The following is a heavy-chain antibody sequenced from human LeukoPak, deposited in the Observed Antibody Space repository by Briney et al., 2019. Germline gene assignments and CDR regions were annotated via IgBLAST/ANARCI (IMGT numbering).Heavy chain of an antibody. J-gene: IGHJ6*03. V-gene: IGHV3-64*01. Sequence: PGGSLRLSCAASGFTFSSYGMLWVRQAPEKGLEYVSAISSNGGSTYYANSVKCRFIISRDNFNNMLYLQMGSLRAEDMAVYYCARAPGSPADYYYYMDVWGKGTTVTISS. CDR2: ISSNGGST. CDR1: GFTFSSYG. D-gene: IGHD3-10*01. CDR3: ARAPGSPADYYYYMDV.